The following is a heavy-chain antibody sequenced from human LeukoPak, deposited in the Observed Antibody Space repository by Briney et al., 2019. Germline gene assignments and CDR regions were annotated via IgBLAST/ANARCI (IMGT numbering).Heavy chain of an antibody. Sequence: PGGSLRLSCAASGFTFSNYWMHWVRRAPGKGLVWVSRIKTDGSSTSYAETVKGRFTISRDNSKNTLYLQMNSLRAEDTAVYYCAKEQRPVVTNLYWGQGTLVTVSS. CDR2: IKTDGSST. J-gene: IGHJ4*02. D-gene: IGHD3-22*01. CDR1: GFTFSNYW. V-gene: IGHV3-74*01. CDR3: AKEQRPVVTNLY.